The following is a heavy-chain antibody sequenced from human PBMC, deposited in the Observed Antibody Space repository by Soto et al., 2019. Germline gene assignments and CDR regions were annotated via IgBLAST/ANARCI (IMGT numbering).Heavy chain of an antibody. J-gene: IGHJ4*02. CDR2: IIPILGIA. V-gene: IGHV1-69*02. Sequence: QVQLVQSGAEVKKPGSSVKVSCKASGGTFSSYTISWVRQAPGQGLEWMGRIIPILGIANYAQKFQGRVTITADKSTSTAYMELSSLRSEDTAVYYCARAVVVAQGYDSSGYADYWGQGTLVTVSS. D-gene: IGHD3-22*01. CDR3: ARAVVVAQGYDSSGYADY. CDR1: GGTFSSYT.